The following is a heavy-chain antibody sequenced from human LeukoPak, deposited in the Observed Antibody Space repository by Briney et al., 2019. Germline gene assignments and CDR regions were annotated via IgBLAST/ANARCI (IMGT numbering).Heavy chain of an antibody. CDR2: IRSKAYGGTT. CDR3: TRESEFCSSTSCFGWFDP. D-gene: IGHD2-2*01. J-gene: IGHJ5*02. CDR1: GFTFGDYA. V-gene: IGHV3-49*04. Sequence: GRSLRLSCTASGFTFGDYAMSWVRQAPGKGLEWVGFIRSKAYGGTTEYAASVKGRFTISRDDSKSIAYLQMNGLKTEDTAVYYCTRESEFCSSTSCFGWFDPWGRGTLVTVSS.